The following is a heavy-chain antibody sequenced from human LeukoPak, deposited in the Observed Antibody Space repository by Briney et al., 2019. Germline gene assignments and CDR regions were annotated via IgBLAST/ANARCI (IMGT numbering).Heavy chain of an antibody. CDR1: GGSFSGYY. CDR3: ARGCGVVVAATTATAFDY. CDR2: INHSGST. Sequence: SETLSLTCAVYGGSFSGYYWSRIRQPPGKGLEWIGEINHSGSTNYNPSLKSRVTISVDTSKNQFSLKLSSVTAADTAVYYCARGCGVVVAATTATAFDYWGQGTLVPVSS. J-gene: IGHJ4*02. D-gene: IGHD2-15*01. V-gene: IGHV4-34*01.